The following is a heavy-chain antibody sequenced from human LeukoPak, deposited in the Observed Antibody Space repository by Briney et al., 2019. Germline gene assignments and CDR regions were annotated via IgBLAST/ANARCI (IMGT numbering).Heavy chain of an antibody. Sequence: PGGSLRLSCAASGFTVSSNYMSWVRQAPGKGLEWVSVIYSGGSTYYADSVKGRFTISRDNSKNTLYLQMNSLRAEDTAVYYCARYPGQSYYDSSGYYPEWYFDLWGRGTLVTVSS. D-gene: IGHD3-22*01. CDR1: GFTVSSNY. J-gene: IGHJ2*01. CDR3: ARYPGQSYYDSSGYYPEWYFDL. CDR2: IYSGGST. V-gene: IGHV3-53*01.